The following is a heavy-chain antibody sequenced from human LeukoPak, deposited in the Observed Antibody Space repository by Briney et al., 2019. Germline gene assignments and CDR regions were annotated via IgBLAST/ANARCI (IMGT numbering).Heavy chain of an antibody. V-gene: IGHV3-21*01. CDR3: ARGGYFDSSAFDI. J-gene: IGHJ3*02. Sequence: PGGSLRLSCAASGFTFSSYSMNWVRQAPGKGLEWVSSISSSSSYIYYADSVKGRFTISRDNAKNSLYLQMNSLRAEDTAVYYCARGGYFDSSAFDIWGQGTMVTVSS. CDR2: ISSSSSYI. D-gene: IGHD3-9*01. CDR1: GFTFSSYS.